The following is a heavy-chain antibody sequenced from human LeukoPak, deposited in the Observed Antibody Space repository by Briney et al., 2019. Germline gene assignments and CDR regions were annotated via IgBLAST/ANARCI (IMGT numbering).Heavy chain of an antibody. D-gene: IGHD3-10*01. CDR2: INHSGST. J-gene: IGHJ4*02. CDR3: ARAVLLWFGELYYFDY. Sequence: SETLSLTCAVYGGSFSGYYWSWIRQPPGKGLEWIGEINHSGSTNYNPSLKSRVTISVDTSKNQFSLKLSSATAADTAVYYCARAVLLWFGELYYFDYWGQGTLVTVSS. CDR1: GGSFSGYY. V-gene: IGHV4-34*01.